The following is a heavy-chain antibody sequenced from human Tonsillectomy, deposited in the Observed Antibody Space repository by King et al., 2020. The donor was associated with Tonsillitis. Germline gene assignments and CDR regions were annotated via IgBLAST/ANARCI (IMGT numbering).Heavy chain of an antibody. CDR3: ARIGAAGLGGYFDY. Sequence: VQLVESGGGVVQPGRSLRLSCAASGFTFSSYAMHWVRQAPGKGLEWVAVISYDGSNKYYADSVKGRFTISRDNSKNTLYLQMNSLRAGDTAVYSCARIGAAGLGGYFDYWGQGTLVTVSS. D-gene: IGHD6-13*01. CDR2: ISYDGSNK. J-gene: IGHJ4*02. CDR1: GFTFSSYA. V-gene: IGHV3-30*04.